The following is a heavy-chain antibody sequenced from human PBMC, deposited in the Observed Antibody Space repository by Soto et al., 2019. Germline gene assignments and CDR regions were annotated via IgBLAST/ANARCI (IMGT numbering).Heavy chain of an antibody. CDR2: ISTFNGKT. CDR3: ARLLTEGATFREDAFDL. Sequence: QVQLVQSGGDVKTPGASVMVSCTTFRYTFTSHGIAWVRQAPGQGLEWMGWISTFNGKTDYAQKFQGRVTMTADTLTSTVHMELRSLRSDDTAVYYCARLLTEGATFREDAFDLWGQGTKVTVSS. CDR1: RYTFTSHG. V-gene: IGHV1-18*01. D-gene: IGHD1-26*01. J-gene: IGHJ3*01.